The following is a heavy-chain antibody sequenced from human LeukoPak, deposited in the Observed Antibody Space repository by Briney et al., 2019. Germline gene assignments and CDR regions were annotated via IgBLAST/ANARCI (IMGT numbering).Heavy chain of an antibody. Sequence: SQTLSLTCTVSGGSISSCGYYWSWIRQHPGKGLEWIGYIYSSGSTYYNPSLKSRVTISLDTSKNQFSLKLSSVTAADTAVYYCARGIPLSRFDNWGQGTLVTVSS. CDR3: ARGIPLSRFDN. D-gene: IGHD5-18*01. V-gene: IGHV4-31*03. CDR2: IYSSGST. CDR1: GGSISSCGYY. J-gene: IGHJ4*02.